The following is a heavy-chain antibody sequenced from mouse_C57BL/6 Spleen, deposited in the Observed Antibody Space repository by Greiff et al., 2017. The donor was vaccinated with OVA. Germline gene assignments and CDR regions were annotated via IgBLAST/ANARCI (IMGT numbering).Heavy chain of an antibody. CDR1: GFTFSSYA. D-gene: IGHD3-1*01. V-gene: IGHV5-4*01. CDR3: AREGFAMDY. CDR2: ISDGGSYT. Sequence: EVKVVESGGGLVKPGGSLKLSCAASGFTFSSYAMSWVRQTPEKRLEWVATISDGGSYTYYPDNVKGRFTISRDNAKNNLYLQMSHLKSEDTAMYYCAREGFAMDYWDQGTSVTVSS. J-gene: IGHJ4*01.